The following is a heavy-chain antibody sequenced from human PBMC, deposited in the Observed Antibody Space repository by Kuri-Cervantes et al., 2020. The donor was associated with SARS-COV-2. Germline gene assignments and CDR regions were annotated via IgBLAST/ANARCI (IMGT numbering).Heavy chain of an antibody. D-gene: IGHD5-18*01. Sequence: SVKVSCKASGGTFSSYAISWVRQAPGQGLEWMGRIIPIFGTANYAQKFQGRVTITTDESTSTAYMELSSLRSEDTAVYYCARVRGYSYGYRGDYYMDVWGKGTTVTVSS. CDR2: IIPIFGTA. J-gene: IGHJ6*03. CDR3: ARVRGYSYGYRGDYYMDV. V-gene: IGHV1-69*05. CDR1: GGTFSSYA.